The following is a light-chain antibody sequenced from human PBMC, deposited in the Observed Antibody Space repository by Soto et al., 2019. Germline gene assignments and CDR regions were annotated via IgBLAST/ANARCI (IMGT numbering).Light chain of an antibody. CDR2: AAS. CDR3: QHYHNWPRT. J-gene: IGKJ1*01. Sequence: EIVMTQSPATLSVSPGERATLSCGASQSGNSNFAWFQQKPGQAPRLLIYAASTRATGIPARFSGSGSGTEFTLTISSLQSEDFAVYYCQHYHNWPRTFGQGTKVEI. V-gene: IGKV3-15*01. CDR1: QSGNSN.